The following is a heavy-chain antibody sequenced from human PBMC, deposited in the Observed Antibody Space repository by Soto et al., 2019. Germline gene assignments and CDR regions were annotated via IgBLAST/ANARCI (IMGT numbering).Heavy chain of an antibody. CDR2: INHSGST. CDR3: ARGRPGYSSSWIGGYFDY. V-gene: IGHV4-34*01. CDR1: GGSFSGYY. Sequence: PSETLSLTCAVYGGSFSGYYWSWIRQPPGKGLEWIGEINHSGSTNYNPSLKSRVTISVDTSKNQFSLKLSSVTAADTAVYYCARGRPGYSSSWIGGYFDYWGQGTLVTVSS. D-gene: IGHD6-13*01. J-gene: IGHJ4*02.